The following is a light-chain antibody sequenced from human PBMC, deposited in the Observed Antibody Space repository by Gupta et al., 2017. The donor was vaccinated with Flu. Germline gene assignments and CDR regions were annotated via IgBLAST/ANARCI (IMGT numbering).Light chain of an antibody. CDR2: DTS. CDR1: QPLTSPY. CDR3: QQYGRPPLT. Sequence: EIVLTQSPATLSLSPGDRATLSCGASQPLTSPYLAWYQQKPALAPRVLIYDTSKRAAGIPDRFSGNRSRTDFVLTINRLEPDDFAIYYCQQYGRPPLTFGGGTKIETK. V-gene: IGKV3D-20*01. J-gene: IGKJ4*01.